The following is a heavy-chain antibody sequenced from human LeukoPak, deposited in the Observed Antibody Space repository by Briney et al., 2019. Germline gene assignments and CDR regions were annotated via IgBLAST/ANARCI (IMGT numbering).Heavy chain of an antibody. V-gene: IGHV3-21*01. CDR1: GFTFSSYS. CDR2: ISSSSSYI. D-gene: IGHD3-22*01. CDR3: ARDIDDTGFDY. Sequence: GGSLRLSCAASGFTFSSYSTNWVRQAPGKGLEWVSSISSSSSYIYYADSVKGRFTISRDNAKNSLYLQMNSLRAEDTAVYYCARDIDDTGFDYWGQGTLVTVSS. J-gene: IGHJ4*02.